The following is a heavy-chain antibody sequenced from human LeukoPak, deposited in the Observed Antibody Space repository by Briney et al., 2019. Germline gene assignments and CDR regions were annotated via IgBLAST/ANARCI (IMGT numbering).Heavy chain of an antibody. J-gene: IGHJ4*02. D-gene: IGHD6-6*01. CDR2: MNPNSGNT. CDR1: GYTFTSYD. V-gene: IGHV1-8*01. Sequence: ASVKVSCKASGYTFTSYDINWVRQATGQGLEWMGWMNPNSGNTGYAQKFQGRVTMTRNTSISTAYMELSSLRSEDTAVYYCARVAPYSSSPDYWGQGTLVTVSS. CDR3: ARVAPYSSSPDY.